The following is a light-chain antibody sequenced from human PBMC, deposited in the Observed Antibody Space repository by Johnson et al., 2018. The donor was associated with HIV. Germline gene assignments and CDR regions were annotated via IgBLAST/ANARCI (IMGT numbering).Light chain of an antibody. CDR1: SSNIGNNY. CDR2: DNN. Sequence: QSVLTQSPSVSAAPGQKVTISCSGSSSNIGNNYISWYQQLPGTAPKLLIYDNNKRPSGIPDRFSGSKSGTSATLGITGLQTGDEAEYYCGTWDSRLSAADVFGTGTKVTVL. V-gene: IGLV1-51*01. J-gene: IGLJ1*01. CDR3: GTWDSRLSAADV.